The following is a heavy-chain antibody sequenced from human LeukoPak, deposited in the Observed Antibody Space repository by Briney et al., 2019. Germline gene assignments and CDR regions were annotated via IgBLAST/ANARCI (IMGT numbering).Heavy chain of an antibody. J-gene: IGHJ6*02. CDR2: TSGRGTTS. CDR1: GFMFSSYA. Sequence: GGTLRLSCVASGFMFSSYAMSWVRQAPGKGLEGVSGTSGRGTTSYYADSVKGRFTVSRDYSNNTLHLHLTRLRAEDTAVYYCAKRASPGDYSSFYYPGMDVWGQGTSVTVSS. V-gene: IGHV3-23*01. CDR3: AKRASPGDYSSFYYPGMDV. D-gene: IGHD2-21*01.